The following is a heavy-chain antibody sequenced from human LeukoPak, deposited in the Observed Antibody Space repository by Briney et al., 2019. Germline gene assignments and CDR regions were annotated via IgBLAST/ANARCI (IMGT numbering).Heavy chain of an antibody. CDR3: ARDRYGSGSSYNWFDP. CDR2: ISAYNGNT. CDR1: CYNFTSYD. D-gene: IGHD3-10*01. Sequence: ASVKVFCNASCYNFTSYDISGVRQAPGQGLVWMGWISAYNGNTNYAQKPQGRVTMTTDTSTSTAYMELRSLRSDDTAVYYCARDRYGSGSSYNWFDPWGQGTLVTVSS. J-gene: IGHJ5*02. V-gene: IGHV1-18*01.